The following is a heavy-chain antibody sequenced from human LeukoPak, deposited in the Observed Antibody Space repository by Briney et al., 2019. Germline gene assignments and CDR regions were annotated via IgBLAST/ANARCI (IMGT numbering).Heavy chain of an antibody. Sequence: SETLSLTCTVSGGSISSSSYYWGWIRQPPGKGLEWIGSIYYSGSTYYNPSLKSRVTISVDTSKNQFSLKLSSVTAADTALYYCARVIVATIDTWFDPWGQGTLVTVSS. D-gene: IGHD5-12*01. V-gene: IGHV4-39*01. CDR1: GGSISSSSYY. CDR3: ARVIVATIDTWFDP. J-gene: IGHJ5*02. CDR2: IYYSGST.